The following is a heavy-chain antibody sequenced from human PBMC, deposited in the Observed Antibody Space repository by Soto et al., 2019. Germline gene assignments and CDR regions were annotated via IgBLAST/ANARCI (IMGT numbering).Heavy chain of an antibody. D-gene: IGHD4-17*01. CDR2: ISSSSSYI. V-gene: IGHV3-21*01. CDR3: ARGFVYGDYYYYGMDV. Sequence: PVGSLRLSCAASGFTFSSYSMNWVRQAPGKGLEWVSSISSSSSYIYYADSVKGRFTISRDNAKNSLYLQMNSLRAEDTAVYYCARGFVYGDYYYYGMDVWGQGTTVTVSS. J-gene: IGHJ6*02. CDR1: GFTFSSYS.